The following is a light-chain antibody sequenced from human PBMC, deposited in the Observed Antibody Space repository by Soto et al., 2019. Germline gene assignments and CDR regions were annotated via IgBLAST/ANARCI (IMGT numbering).Light chain of an antibody. CDR3: QQYNGSPPWT. Sequence: EVVVTQSPAPLSVSPGARATLSCRASPSVNGTLAWYQQKPGQTPRLLIYDVSTRANGVPARFSGRGSGTAFTLTISSLQSEDFALYYCQQYNGSPPWTFGQGTRVEIK. J-gene: IGKJ1*01. CDR2: DVS. CDR1: PSVNGT. V-gene: IGKV3-15*01.